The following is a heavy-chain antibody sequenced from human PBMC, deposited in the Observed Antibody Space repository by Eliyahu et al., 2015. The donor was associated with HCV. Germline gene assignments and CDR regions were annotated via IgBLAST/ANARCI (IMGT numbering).Heavy chain of an antibody. CDR1: GHSISSGYY. CDR3: ARTSIANIAAPGGY. J-gene: IGHJ4*02. V-gene: IGHV4-38-2*01. Sequence: QVQLQESVPGLVKPSETLSLTCAVSGHSISSGYYWGWIRQPPGKGLEWIGSISHIGSMSYNPSLKSRVAISLDTSRNQVSLKLSSVTAADTAVYYCARTSIANIAAPGGYWGQGTLVTVSS. CDR2: ISHIGSM. D-gene: IGHD6-25*01.